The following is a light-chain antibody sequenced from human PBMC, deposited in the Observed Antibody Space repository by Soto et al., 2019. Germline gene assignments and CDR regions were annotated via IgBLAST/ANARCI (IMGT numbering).Light chain of an antibody. J-gene: IGKJ5*01. V-gene: IGKV1-33*01. CDR1: QDIRES. CDR2: DAS. Sequence: DIQMTQSPSSLSASVGDRVTITCQASQDIRESLNWYQQKPGKAPKVLIYDASNFKTGVPSRFSGSGSGTYFTLTIGSLQPEDIATYYCQQYANLPITFGQGTRLEIK. CDR3: QQYANLPIT.